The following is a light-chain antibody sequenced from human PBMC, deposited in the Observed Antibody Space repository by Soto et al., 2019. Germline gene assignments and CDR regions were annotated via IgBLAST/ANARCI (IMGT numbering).Light chain of an antibody. Sequence: IVMTQSPATLSVSPGERATLSCRASQSINSNLAWYQQKPGQAPRLLMFRASIRATGFPARFSGSGSGTEFNITISSLQSEDFAVYYCQQYGSSQWTFGQGTKVDIK. CDR2: RAS. CDR3: QQYGSSQWT. J-gene: IGKJ1*01. V-gene: IGKV3-15*01. CDR1: QSINSN.